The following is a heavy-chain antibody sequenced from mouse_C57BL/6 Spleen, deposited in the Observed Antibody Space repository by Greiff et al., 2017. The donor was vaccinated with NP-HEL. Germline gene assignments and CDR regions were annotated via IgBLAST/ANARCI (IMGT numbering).Heavy chain of an antibody. CDR1: GYTFTDYN. D-gene: IGHD1-1*01. CDR2: INPNNGGT. Sequence: EVQLQQSGPELVKPGASVKIPCKASGYTFTDYNMDWVKQSHGKSLEWIGDINPNNGGTIYNQKFKGKATLTVDKSSSTAYMERRSLTSEDTAVYYCARGYGSSYVAWFAYWGQGTLVTVAA. V-gene: IGHV1-18*01. CDR3: ARGYGSSYVAWFAY. J-gene: IGHJ3*01.